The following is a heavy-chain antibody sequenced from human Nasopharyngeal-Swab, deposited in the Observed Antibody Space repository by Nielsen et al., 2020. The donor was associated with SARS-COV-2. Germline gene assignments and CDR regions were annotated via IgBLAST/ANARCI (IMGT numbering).Heavy chain of an antibody. CDR1: GYSFTSYW. D-gene: IGHD5-12*01. V-gene: IGHV5-51*01. Sequence: KVSCKGSGYSFTSYWIAWVRQMPGKGLEWMGIIYPRDSDTRYSPSFQGQVTISADKSISTAYLQWSSLKASDTAMYYCVRPEGVATSFKYYFQYGMDVWGQGTQVTV. CDR2: IYPRDSDT. J-gene: IGHJ6*02. CDR3: VRPEGVATSFKYYFQYGMDV.